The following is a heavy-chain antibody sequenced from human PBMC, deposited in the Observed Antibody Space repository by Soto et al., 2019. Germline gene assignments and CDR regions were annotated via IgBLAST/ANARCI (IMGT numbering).Heavy chain of an antibody. CDR1: CGSISSYY. CDR2: IYYSGST. CDR3: ASLYGHFDY. V-gene: IGHV4-59*01. Sequence: SETLSLTCTVSCGSISSYYWSWIRQPPGKGLEWIGYIYYSGSTNYNPSLKSRVTISVDTSKNQFSLKLSSVTAADTAVYYCASLYGHFDYWGQGTLVTVSS. J-gene: IGHJ4*02. D-gene: IGHD3-10*01.